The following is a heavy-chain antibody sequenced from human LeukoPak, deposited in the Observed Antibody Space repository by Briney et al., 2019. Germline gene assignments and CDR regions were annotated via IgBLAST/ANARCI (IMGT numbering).Heavy chain of an antibody. CDR1: GLTFSSHW. CDR3: AREALPYCGGDCYYDY. J-gene: IGHJ4*02. D-gene: IGHD2-21*02. CDR2: ITNDGSST. Sequence: QTGGSLRLSCAASGLTFSSHWMHWVRQAPGKGLVWVSRITNDGSSTTYADSVKGRFTISRDNAKNMLYLQVNSLRAEDTAVYYCAREALPYCGGDCYYDYWGQGTLVTVSS. V-gene: IGHV3-74*01.